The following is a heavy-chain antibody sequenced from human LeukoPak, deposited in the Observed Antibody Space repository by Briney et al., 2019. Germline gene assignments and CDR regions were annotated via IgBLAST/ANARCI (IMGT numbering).Heavy chain of an antibody. Sequence: ASVKVSCKASGYAFTSYGISWVRQAPGQGLGWMGWISAYNGNTNYAPKLQGRVTMTTDTSTSTAYMELRSLRSDDTAVYYCAREDCSGGSCYSLSLTPVFHVFDIWGQGTMVTVSP. D-gene: IGHD2-15*01. CDR2: ISAYNGNT. V-gene: IGHV1-18*01. CDR1: GYAFTSYG. CDR3: AREDCSGGSCYSLSLTPVFHVFDI. J-gene: IGHJ3*02.